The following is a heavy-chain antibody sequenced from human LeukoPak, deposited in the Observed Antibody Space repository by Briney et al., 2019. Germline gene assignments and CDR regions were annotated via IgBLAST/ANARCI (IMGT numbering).Heavy chain of an antibody. D-gene: IGHD2-15*01. CDR2: IRHCGST. Sequence: SETLSLTCAVYGGSFSGYYWSWIRQPPGKGLEWIGEIRHCGSTNYNPSLKSRVTISVDTSKNQFSLKLSSVTAADTAVYYCARDGVLYCSGGSCYHHFDYWGQGTLVTVSS. J-gene: IGHJ4*02. CDR3: ARDGVLYCSGGSCYHHFDY. V-gene: IGHV4-34*01. CDR1: GGSFSGYY.